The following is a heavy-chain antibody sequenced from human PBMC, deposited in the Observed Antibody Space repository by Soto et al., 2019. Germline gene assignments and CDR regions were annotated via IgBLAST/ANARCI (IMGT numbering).Heavy chain of an antibody. D-gene: IGHD4-17*01. CDR2: INHSGST. Sequence: PSETLSLTCAVYGGSFSGYYWSWIRQPPGKGLEWIGEINHSGSTNYNPSLKSRVTISVDTSKNQFSLDLSSVTAADTAVYYCATMGTPVTGLYYFDYWGQGTLVTVSS. J-gene: IGHJ4*02. CDR3: ATMGTPVTGLYYFDY. V-gene: IGHV4-34*01. CDR1: GGSFSGYY.